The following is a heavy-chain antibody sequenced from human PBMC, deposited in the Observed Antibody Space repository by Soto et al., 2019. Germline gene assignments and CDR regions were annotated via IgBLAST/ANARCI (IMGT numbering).Heavy chain of an antibody. CDR1: GYSFSTHS. J-gene: IGHJ6*02. V-gene: IGHV1-3*01. CDR2: INGGNGNT. Sequence: ASVKVSCKASGYSFSTHSMHWVRQAPGQGLELMGWINGGNGNTKYSQKFRDRVTITRDASASTGYMELSSLRSEDTAVYYCARGKGMEENYYYYGMDVWGQGTTVTVYS. D-gene: IGHD1-1*01. CDR3: ARGKGMEENYYYYGMDV.